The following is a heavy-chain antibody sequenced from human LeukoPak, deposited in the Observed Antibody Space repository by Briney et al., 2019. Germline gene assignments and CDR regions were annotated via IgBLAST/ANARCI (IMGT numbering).Heavy chain of an antibody. CDR2: IYTSGST. CDR1: GGSISTSTYY. J-gene: IGHJ5*02. Sequence: KPSETLSLTCTVSGGSISTSTYYWSWIRQPAGKGLEWIGRIYTSGSTNYNPSLKSRVTMSVDTSKNQFSLKLSSVTAADTAVYYCARGPRFGELLWHWFDPWGQGTLVTVSS. V-gene: IGHV4-61*02. D-gene: IGHD3-10*01. CDR3: ARGPRFGELLWHWFDP.